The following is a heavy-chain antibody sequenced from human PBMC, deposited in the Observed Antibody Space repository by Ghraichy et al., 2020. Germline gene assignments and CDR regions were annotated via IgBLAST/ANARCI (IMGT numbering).Heavy chain of an antibody. V-gene: IGHV1-24*01. CDR1: GYMFTELY. J-gene: IGHJ6*02. CDR3: AADPRLAGTWYYYYGLDV. CDR2: FDPKDGET. Sequence: ASVKVSCKVSGYMFTELYMHWVRQAPGKGLEWMGGFDPKDGETIYAQKFQGRVTMTEDTSTNTAYLDLSGLSSEDTAVYYCAADPRLAGTWYYYYGLDVWGQGTTVTVSS.